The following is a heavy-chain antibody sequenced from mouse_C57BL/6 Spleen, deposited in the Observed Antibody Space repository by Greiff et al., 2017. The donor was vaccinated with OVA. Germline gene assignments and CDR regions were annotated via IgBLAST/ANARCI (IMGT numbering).Heavy chain of an antibody. Sequence: QVQLKESGPGILQSSQTLSLTCSFSGFSLSTSGMGVSWIRQPSGKGLEWLAHIYWDDDKRYNPSLKSRLTISKDTSRNQVFLKITSVDTADTATYYCARSTITTVVAKAMDYWGQGTSVTVSS. V-gene: IGHV8-12*01. D-gene: IGHD1-1*01. CDR1: GFSLSTSGMG. CDR2: IYWDDDK. CDR3: ARSTITTVVAKAMDY. J-gene: IGHJ4*01.